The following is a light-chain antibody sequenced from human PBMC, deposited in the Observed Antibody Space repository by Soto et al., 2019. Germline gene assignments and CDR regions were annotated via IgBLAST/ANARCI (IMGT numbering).Light chain of an antibody. Sequence: QSALTQSSSASASLGSSVKLTCTLSSGHSSYIIAWHQQQPGKATRYLMKLEGSASYNKGSGVPDRFSGSSSGADPFLTISNLQSEDEADYYCETWDSNTHVFGTGTKLTVL. CDR3: ETWDSNTHV. J-gene: IGLJ1*01. CDR2: LEGSASY. CDR1: SGHSSYI. V-gene: IGLV4-60*03.